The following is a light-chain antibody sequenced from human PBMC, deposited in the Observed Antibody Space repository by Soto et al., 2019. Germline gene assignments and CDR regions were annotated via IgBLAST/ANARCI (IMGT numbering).Light chain of an antibody. J-gene: IGKJ1*01. V-gene: IGKV3-11*01. CDR2: ESS. CDR3: QQRSNWPQT. Sequence: EIMLTESPCTVSVSPLERSTLSFISSQSVSNNYLAWYQQKPGQAPRLLIYESSNRATGIAARFSGSGSGTDFTLTISSLEPEDFAVYYCQQRSNWPQTFGQGTKVDIK. CDR1: QSVSNNY.